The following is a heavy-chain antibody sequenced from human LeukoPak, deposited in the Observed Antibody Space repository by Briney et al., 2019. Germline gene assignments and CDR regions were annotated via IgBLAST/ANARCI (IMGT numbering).Heavy chain of an antibody. J-gene: IGHJ4*02. V-gene: IGHV4-59*01. D-gene: IGHD3-10*01. CDR1: GGSISSYY. CDR2: IYYSGST. Sequence: SEILSLTCTVPGGSISSYYWSWIRQPPGKGLEWIGYIYYSGSTNYNPSLKSRVTISVDTSKNQFSLKLSSVTAADTALYYCSTSYYYGSGSYHPFDYWGQGTLVTVSS. CDR3: STSYYYGSGSYHPFDY.